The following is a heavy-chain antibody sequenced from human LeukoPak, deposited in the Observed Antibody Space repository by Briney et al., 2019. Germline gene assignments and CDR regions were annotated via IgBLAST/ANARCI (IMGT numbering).Heavy chain of an antibody. CDR2: ISGSGGST. CDR3: AKGGHDYGINAFNWFDP. V-gene: IGHV3-23*01. CDR1: GFTFSSYA. J-gene: IGHJ5*02. D-gene: IGHD4-17*01. Sequence: PGGSLRLSCAVSGFTFSSYAMSWVRQAPGKGLEWVSAISGSGGSTYYADSVKGRFTISRDNSKNTLYLQMNSLRAEDTAVYYCAKGGHDYGINAFNWFDPWGQGTLVTVSS.